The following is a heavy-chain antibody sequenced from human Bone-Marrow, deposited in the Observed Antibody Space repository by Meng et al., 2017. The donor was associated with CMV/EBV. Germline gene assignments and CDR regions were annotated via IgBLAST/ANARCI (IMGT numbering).Heavy chain of an antibody. J-gene: IGHJ4*02. CDR2: IYHSGST. CDR3: ARGGAVAGREAD. CDR1: GYSISSGYY. V-gene: IGHV4-38-2*02. D-gene: IGHD6-19*01. Sequence: SETLSLTCTVSGYSISSGYYWGWIRQPPGKGLEWIGSIYHSGSTYYNPSLKSRVTISVDTSKNQFSRKLSSVTAADTAVYYCARGGAVAGREADWGQGTLVTVSS.